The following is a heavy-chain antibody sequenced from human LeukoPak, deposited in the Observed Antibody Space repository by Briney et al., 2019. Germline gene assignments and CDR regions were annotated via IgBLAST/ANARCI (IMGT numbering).Heavy chain of an antibody. D-gene: IGHD3-22*01. V-gene: IGHV1-2*06. CDR3: ARIWSDSSGYPTGFDP. CDR1: GYTFTGYY. Sequence: ASAKVSCKASGYTFTGYYMHWVRQAPGQGLEWMGRINPNSGGTNYAQKFQGRVTVTRDTSISTAYMELSRLRSDDTAVYYCARIWSDSSGYPTGFDPWGQGTLVTVSS. J-gene: IGHJ5*02. CDR2: INPNSGGT.